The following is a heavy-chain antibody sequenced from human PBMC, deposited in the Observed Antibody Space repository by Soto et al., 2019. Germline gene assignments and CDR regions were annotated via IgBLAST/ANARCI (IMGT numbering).Heavy chain of an antibody. J-gene: IGHJ4*02. Sequence: QVHLQQWGAGLLKPSETLSLTCAVSGGSFSGYFWSWIRQSPGKGLEWIGETNHRGTTNYNPSLESRVTISPETSKNQFSLKLRSVTAADTAVYYCATRSPAFCSASTCYGHFEFWGQGTLATVSS. CDR2: TNHRGTT. CDR3: ATRSPAFCSASTCYGHFEF. V-gene: IGHV4-34*01. D-gene: IGHD2-2*01. CDR1: GGSFSGYF.